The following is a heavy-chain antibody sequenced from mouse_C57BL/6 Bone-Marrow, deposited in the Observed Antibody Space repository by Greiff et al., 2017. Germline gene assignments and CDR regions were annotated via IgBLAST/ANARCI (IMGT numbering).Heavy chain of an antibody. CDR2: FYPGSGSI. CDR3: ARHEEMRKLALFAY. J-gene: IGHJ3*01. Sequence: QVQLQQSGAELVKPGASVKLSCKASGYTFTDYTIHWVKQRSGQGLEWIGWFYPGSGSIKYNEKFKDKATLTADTSSSTVYMELSRLTSEDAAVYVCARHEEMRKLALFAYWGQGTLVTVAA. CDR1: GYTFTDYT. D-gene: IGHD4-1*01. V-gene: IGHV1-62-2*01.